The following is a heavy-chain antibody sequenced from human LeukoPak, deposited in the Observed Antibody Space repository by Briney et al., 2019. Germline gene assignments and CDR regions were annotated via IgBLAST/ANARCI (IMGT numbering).Heavy chain of an antibody. CDR1: GGTFSSYA. CDR2: IIPIFGTA. V-gene: IGHV1-69*06. D-gene: IGHD6-13*01. Sequence: GASVKVSCKASGGTFSSYAISWVRQAPGQGLEWVGGIIPIFGTANYAQKFQGRVTITADKSTSTAYMELSSLRSEDTAVYYCARDGGEAAAGTYGWFDPWGQGTLVTVSS. CDR3: ARDGGEAAAGTYGWFDP. J-gene: IGHJ5*02.